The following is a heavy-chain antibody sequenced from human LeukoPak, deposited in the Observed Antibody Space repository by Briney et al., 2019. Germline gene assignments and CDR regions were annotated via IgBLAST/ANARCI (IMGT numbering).Heavy chain of an antibody. V-gene: IGHV4-4*07. D-gene: IGHD4-11*01. Sequence: SETLSLTCTVSGGSVSSYYWSWIRQPAGKGLEWIGRIYTSGSTNYNPSLKSRVTMSVDTSKNQFSLKLSSVTAADTAVYYCARGRLDYDPFDIWGQGTMVTVSS. CDR1: GGSVSSYY. CDR3: ARGRLDYDPFDI. J-gene: IGHJ3*02. CDR2: IYTSGST.